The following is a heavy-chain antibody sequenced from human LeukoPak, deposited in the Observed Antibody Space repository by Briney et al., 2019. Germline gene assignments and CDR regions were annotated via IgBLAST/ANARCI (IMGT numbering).Heavy chain of an antibody. J-gene: IGHJ6*03. Sequence: PGESLKISCKTSGYSFTSQWIGWVRQMPGKGLEWMGIIYPGDSDTRYSPFFQGQVIISTDKSKSTAYLQWSSLKASDSAMYYCARLNYDSWSALPTPYYYYYMDVWGKGTTVTVSS. CDR3: ARLNYDSWSALPTPYYYYYMDV. D-gene: IGHD3-3*01. CDR2: IYPGDSDT. V-gene: IGHV5-51*01. CDR1: GYSFTSQW.